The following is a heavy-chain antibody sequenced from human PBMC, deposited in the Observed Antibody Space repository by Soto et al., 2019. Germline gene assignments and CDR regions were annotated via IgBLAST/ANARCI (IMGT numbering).Heavy chain of an antibody. D-gene: IGHD2-2*01. J-gene: IGHJ4*02. CDR2: VSYTWNT. CDR3: ARGTLV. Sequence: QVQLQESGPGLMQPSQTLSLTCTVSGGSIGSGGYLWSWIRQHPGRGLEWIGFVSYTWNTQYNPSLKSRVNISVDTSTKQFPLKLSSVTATDTAVYYCARGTLVWGQGTLVTVSS. V-gene: IGHV4-31*03. CDR1: GGSIGSGGYL.